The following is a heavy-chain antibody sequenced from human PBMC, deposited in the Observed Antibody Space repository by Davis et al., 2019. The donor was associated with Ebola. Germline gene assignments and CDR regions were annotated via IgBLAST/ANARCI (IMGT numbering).Heavy chain of an antibody. CDR3: ARADGDYVHFDY. Sequence: SETLSLTCTVSGGSISDYYWSWIRQPPGKGLRWIGYVYYSGSTNYNPSLKSRVTISVDTSKTQFSLKVSSVTAADTAVYYCARADGDYVHFDYWGQGILVTVSS. V-gene: IGHV4-59*01. CDR1: GGSISDYY. J-gene: IGHJ4*02. CDR2: VYYSGST. D-gene: IGHD4-17*01.